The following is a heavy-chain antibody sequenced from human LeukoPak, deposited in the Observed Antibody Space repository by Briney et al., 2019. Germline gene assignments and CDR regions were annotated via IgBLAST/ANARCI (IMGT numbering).Heavy chain of an antibody. CDR2: ISYDGSDK. Sequence: PGGSLRLSCAASGFTFSSFGMHWVRQAPGMGLEWLAIISYDGSDKYYADSVKGRFTISRDNSENTLYLQMNSLRAEDTAVYYCAKDHYYDSSGYYQGADYWGQGTLVTVSS. D-gene: IGHD3-22*01. V-gene: IGHV3-30*18. CDR1: GFTFSSFG. J-gene: IGHJ4*02. CDR3: AKDHYYDSSGYYQGADY.